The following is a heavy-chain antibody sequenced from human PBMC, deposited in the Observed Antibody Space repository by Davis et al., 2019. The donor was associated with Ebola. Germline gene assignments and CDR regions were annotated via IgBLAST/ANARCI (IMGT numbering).Heavy chain of an antibody. D-gene: IGHD3-3*01. CDR3: AREGGTNYDFWSGPFDY. CDR1: GFTFSSYW. Sequence: GGSLRLSCAASGFTFSSYWMSWVRQAPGKGLEWVANIKQDGSEKYYVDSVKGRFTISSDSAKNSLYLQMNSLRAEDTAVYYCAREGGTNYDFWSGPFDYWGQGTLVTVSS. V-gene: IGHV3-7*03. CDR2: IKQDGSEK. J-gene: IGHJ4*02.